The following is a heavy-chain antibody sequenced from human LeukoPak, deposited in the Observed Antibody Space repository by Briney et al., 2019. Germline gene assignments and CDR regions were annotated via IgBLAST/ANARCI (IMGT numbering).Heavy chain of an antibody. V-gene: IGHV4-39*01. D-gene: IGHD2-2*01. Sequence: SETLSLTCTVSGGSISSSSYYWGWIRQPPGERLEWIGSIYYSGSTYYNPSLKSRVTISVDTSKNQFSLKLSSVTAADTAVYYCARLSAMPPNDFDYWGQGTLVTVSS. CDR1: GGSISSSSYY. J-gene: IGHJ4*02. CDR3: ARLSAMPPNDFDY. CDR2: IYYSGST.